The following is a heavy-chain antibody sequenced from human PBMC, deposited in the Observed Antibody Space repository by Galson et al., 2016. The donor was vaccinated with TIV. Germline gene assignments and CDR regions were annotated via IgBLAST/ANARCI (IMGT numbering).Heavy chain of an antibody. J-gene: IGHJ3*02. CDR3: ARAFETYAFDI. D-gene: IGHD3-9*01. CDR1: GFTFGSYD. Sequence: SLRLSCAASGFTFGSYDMHWVRQAPGKGLEWVAIISSDRSDEYFAGSVTGRFTISRDNSKNTLYLELNSLRAEDTAIYYCARAFETYAFDIWGQGTLVTVSS. V-gene: IGHV3-30-3*01. CDR2: ISSDRSDE.